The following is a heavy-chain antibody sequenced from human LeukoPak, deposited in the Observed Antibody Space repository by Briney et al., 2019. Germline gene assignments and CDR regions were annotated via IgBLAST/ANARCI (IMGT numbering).Heavy chain of an antibody. CDR1: GFTFSSYW. Sequence: GGSLRLSCAASGFTFSSYWMSWVRQAPGKGLEWVANIKQDGSEKYYVDSVKGRFTISRDNAKNSLYLQMNSLRAEDTAVYYCARQRLQAVAGIVGAFEIWGQGTMVTVSS. J-gene: IGHJ3*02. CDR2: IKQDGSEK. D-gene: IGHD6-19*01. V-gene: IGHV3-7*01. CDR3: ARQRLQAVAGIVGAFEI.